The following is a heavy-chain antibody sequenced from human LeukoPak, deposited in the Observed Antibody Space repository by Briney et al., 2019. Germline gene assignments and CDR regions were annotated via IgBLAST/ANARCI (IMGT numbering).Heavy chain of an antibody. CDR3: TRDAYSSFDS. Sequence: GGSLILSCAASEFTFSSYWMYWVRQAPGKGLVWVSRINGDGSRTNYADSVKGRFTISRDNAKNMLYLQMNSLTAEDTALYYCTRDAYSSFDSWGQGTLVTVSS. D-gene: IGHD6-19*01. CDR2: INGDGSRT. CDR1: EFTFSSYW. V-gene: IGHV3-74*01. J-gene: IGHJ4*02.